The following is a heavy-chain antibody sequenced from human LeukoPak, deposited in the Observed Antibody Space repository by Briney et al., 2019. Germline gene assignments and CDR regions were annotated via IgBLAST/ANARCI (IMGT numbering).Heavy chain of an antibody. V-gene: IGHV3-23*01. CDR3: ARELGYCSSTSCYSSYFDY. Sequence: GGSLRLSCEASGFTFSSYAMSWVRQAPGKGLEWVSGISGSGGSTYYADSVKGRFTISRDNAKNSLYLQMNSLRAEDTAVYYCARELGYCSSTSCYSSYFDYWGQGTLVTVSS. CDR1: GFTFSSYA. D-gene: IGHD2-2*02. CDR2: ISGSGGST. J-gene: IGHJ4*02.